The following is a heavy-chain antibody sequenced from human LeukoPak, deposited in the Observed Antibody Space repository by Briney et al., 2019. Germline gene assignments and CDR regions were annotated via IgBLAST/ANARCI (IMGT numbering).Heavy chain of an antibody. Sequence: SETLSLTCTVSGGSSSSYYGSWIRHPAGKGLEWIGRIYTSGSTNYNPSLKSRVTISVDTSKNQFSLKLSSVTAAATAVYYCAREAAQNFDYWGQGTLVTVSS. CDR2: IYTSGST. D-gene: IGHD2-15*01. CDR1: GGSSSSYY. CDR3: AREAAQNFDY. V-gene: IGHV4-4*07. J-gene: IGHJ4*02.